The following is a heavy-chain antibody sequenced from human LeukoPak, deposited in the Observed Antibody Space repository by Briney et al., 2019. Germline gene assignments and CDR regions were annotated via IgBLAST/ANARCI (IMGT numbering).Heavy chain of an antibody. V-gene: IGHV4-59*01. Sequence: PSETLSLTCTVSGDSINSYYWSWIRQPPGKGLEWIGYIYYSGSTDYNPSLKSRVTISVDTPKNQFSLKLSPVTAADTAVYYCARGVAAPDSGGLSWFDPWGQGTLVTVSS. CDR3: ARGVAAPDSGGLSWFDP. CDR2: IYYSGST. J-gene: IGHJ5*02. CDR1: GDSINSYY. D-gene: IGHD2-15*01.